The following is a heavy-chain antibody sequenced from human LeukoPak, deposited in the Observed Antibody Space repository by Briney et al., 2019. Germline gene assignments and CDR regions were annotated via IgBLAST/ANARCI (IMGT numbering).Heavy chain of an antibody. CDR2: ISNGGGST. V-gene: IGHV3-23*01. CDR3: AKDIWGSGGSGGGDY. CDR1: GFTFSSYA. J-gene: IGHJ4*02. D-gene: IGHD2-15*01. Sequence: HPGGSLRLSCAASGFTFSSYAMTWVRQAPGKGLEWVSTISNGGGSTYYADSVKGRFTISRDNSKNTVYLQMSSLRAEDTAVYYCAKDIWGSGGSGGGDYWGQGTLVTVSS.